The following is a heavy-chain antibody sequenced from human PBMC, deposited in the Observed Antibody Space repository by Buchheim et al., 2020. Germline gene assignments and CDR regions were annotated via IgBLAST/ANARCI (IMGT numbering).Heavy chain of an antibody. J-gene: IGHJ4*02. CDR2: ISTGSTYI. CDR3: TTSICDF. D-gene: IGHD1-1*01. Sequence: EVQLVESGGGLVKPGGSLRLSCVTSGFTFRKYTMNWVRQAPGKGLEWVSSISTGSTYIYYTDSVKGRFTTSRDNANNSLYLQMDSLRPADTAVYYCTTSICDFWGQGTL. CDR1: GFTFRKYT. V-gene: IGHV3-21*01.